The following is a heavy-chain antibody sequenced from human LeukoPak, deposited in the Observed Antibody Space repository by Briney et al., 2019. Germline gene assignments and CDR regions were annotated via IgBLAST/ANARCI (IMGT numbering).Heavy chain of an antibody. V-gene: IGHV1-69*13. J-gene: IGHJ4*02. Sequence: SVKVSCKASGGTFSSYAISWVRQAPGQGLEWMGGIIPIFGTANYAQKFQGRVTITADESTSTAYMELSSLRSEDTAVYYCARENRYYYDSSGYLDYWGQGTLVTVSS. CDR2: IIPIFGTA. CDR3: ARENRYYYDSSGYLDY. CDR1: GGTFSSYA. D-gene: IGHD3-22*01.